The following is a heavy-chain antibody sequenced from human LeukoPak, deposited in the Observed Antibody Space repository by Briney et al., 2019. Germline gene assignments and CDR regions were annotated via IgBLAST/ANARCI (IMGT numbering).Heavy chain of an antibody. CDR3: ARTYDFGRGPPGDAFDN. CDR1: GFTFSSYA. J-gene: IGHJ3*02. D-gene: IGHD3-3*01. V-gene: IGHV3-30-3*01. Sequence: GGSLRLSCAASGFTFSSYAMHWVRQAPGKGLEWVTVISFDGTSTYYADSVKGRFTISRDNSKNTLYLQLNGLRAEDTALYYCARTYDFGRGPPGDAFDNWGPGTWVIVSA. CDR2: ISFDGTST.